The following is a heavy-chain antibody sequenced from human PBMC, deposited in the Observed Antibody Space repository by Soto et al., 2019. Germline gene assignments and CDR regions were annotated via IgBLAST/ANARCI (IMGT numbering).Heavy chain of an antibody. CDR2: IYYSGST. Sequence: SETQFLSYTVSGCSISCYYWGWLRQHPGKGLEWIGYIYYSGSTNYNPSLKSRVTISVDTSKNQFSLKLSSVTAADPAVYYCARGPRLGYCTNGVCSDCDYWGQGPLVTVSS. J-gene: IGHJ4*02. D-gene: IGHD2-8*01. V-gene: IGHV4-59*01. CDR1: GCSISCYY. CDR3: ARGPRLGYCTNGVCSDCDY.